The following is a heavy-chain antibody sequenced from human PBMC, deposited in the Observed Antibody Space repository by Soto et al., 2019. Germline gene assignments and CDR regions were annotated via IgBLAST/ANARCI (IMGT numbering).Heavy chain of an antibody. D-gene: IGHD2-21*01. Sequence: PGGSLRLSCAASGFTFSSYSMNWVRQAPGKGLEWVSSISSSSSYIYYADSVRGRFTISRDNAKNSLYLQMNSLRAEDTAVYYCARDDSVLSDSAFDIWGQGTMVTVSS. CDR1: GFTFSSYS. V-gene: IGHV3-21*01. CDR2: ISSSSSYI. CDR3: ARDDSVLSDSAFDI. J-gene: IGHJ3*02.